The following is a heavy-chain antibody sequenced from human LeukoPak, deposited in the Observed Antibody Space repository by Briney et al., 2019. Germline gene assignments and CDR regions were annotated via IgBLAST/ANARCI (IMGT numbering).Heavy chain of an antibody. CDR3: VSETESQRSFDY. J-gene: IGHJ4*02. D-gene: IGHD5-24*01. Sequence: PGGSLRLSCAASGFTFDDYTMHWVRQAPGKGLEWVSLFSWDGGSKYYADSVKGRFTISRDNSKKSLYLQTNSLRPEDTALYYCVSETESQRSFDYWGQGTLVTVS. V-gene: IGHV3-43*01. CDR1: GFTFDDYT. CDR2: FSWDGGSK.